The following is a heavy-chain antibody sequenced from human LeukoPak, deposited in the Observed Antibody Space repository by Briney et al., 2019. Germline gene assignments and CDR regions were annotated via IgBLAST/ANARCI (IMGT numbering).Heavy chain of an antibody. CDR3: ARGMTYYYGSGKYDY. D-gene: IGHD3-10*01. J-gene: IGHJ4*02. CDR2: TNTDGSST. Sequence: GGSLRLSCTASGFTFSDYWMHWVRQAPGKELVWVSRTNTDGSSTTYADSMKGRFTISRDNAKNTVYLEMNSLRAEDTAVYYCARGMTYYYGSGKYDYWGQGSLVTVSS. CDR1: GFTFSDYW. V-gene: IGHV3-74*01.